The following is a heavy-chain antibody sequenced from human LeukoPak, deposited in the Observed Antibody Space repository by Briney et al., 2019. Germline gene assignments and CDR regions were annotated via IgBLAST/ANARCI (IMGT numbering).Heavy chain of an antibody. CDR2: IDPSDSYS. D-gene: IGHD3-10*01. V-gene: IGHV5-10-1*01. J-gene: IGHJ3*02. CDR3: ARLYYFGSGGHALDI. CDR1: GYSFNSYW. Sequence: GESLKISCKGSGYSFNSYWITWVRQMPGKGLEWMGRIDPSDSYSNFSPSFQGHVTISVDKSISTAYLQWSSLKASDTAMYYCARLYYFGSGGHALDIWGQGTMVTVSS.